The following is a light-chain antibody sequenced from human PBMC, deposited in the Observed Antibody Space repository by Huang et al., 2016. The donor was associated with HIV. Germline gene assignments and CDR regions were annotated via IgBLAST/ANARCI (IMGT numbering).Light chain of an antibody. CDR2: KVS. Sequence: DVGVTQSPLSLVVTLGQPASISCRSTHSLVYNDGNTYLNWFHQRPGQSPRRLIYKVSNRDSGVPDRFSGSGSGTNFTLLITDVEAGDAGIYYCMQGTYWPGAFGQGTKVEVK. V-gene: IGKV2-30*01. CDR3: MQGTYWPGA. J-gene: IGKJ1*01. CDR1: HSLVYNDGNTY.